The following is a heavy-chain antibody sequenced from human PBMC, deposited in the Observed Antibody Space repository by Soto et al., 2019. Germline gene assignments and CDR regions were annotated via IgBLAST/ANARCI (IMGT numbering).Heavy chain of an antibody. CDR3: ARGYYDSSGYYQFDY. Sequence: SVKVSCKASGGTFSSYAISWVRQAPGQGLEWMGGIIPIFGTANYAQKFQGRVTITADESTSTAYMELSSLRSEDTAVYYCARGYYDSSGYYQFDYWGQGTLVTVSS. CDR1: GGTFSSYA. J-gene: IGHJ4*02. V-gene: IGHV1-69*13. CDR2: IIPIFGTA. D-gene: IGHD3-22*01.